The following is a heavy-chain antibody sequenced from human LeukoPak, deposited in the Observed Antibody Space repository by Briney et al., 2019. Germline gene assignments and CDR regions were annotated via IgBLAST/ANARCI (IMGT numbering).Heavy chain of an antibody. V-gene: IGHV3-30*18. Sequence: PGGSLRLSCAASGFTLSSYGMHWVRQAPGKGLEWVAVISYDGSNKYYADSVKGRFTISRDNSKNTLYLQMNSLRAEDTAVYYCAKEGWFDAFDIWGQGTMVTVSS. J-gene: IGHJ3*02. CDR3: AKEGWFDAFDI. CDR1: GFTLSSYG. D-gene: IGHD6-19*01. CDR2: ISYDGSNK.